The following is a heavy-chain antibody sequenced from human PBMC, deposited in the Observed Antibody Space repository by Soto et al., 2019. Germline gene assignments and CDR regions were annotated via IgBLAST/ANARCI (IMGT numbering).Heavy chain of an antibody. CDR2: IWTNGGT. Sequence: QPGGSLGLSCAASGFTFSNYAMSWVRQAPGKGLEFVSVIWTNGGTLYADSVKGRFILSRDNSMNTVYLQMNSLRVEDTAVYYCARAEVDMPTPWGQGTLVTVSS. J-gene: IGHJ5*02. V-gene: IGHV3-66*01. D-gene: IGHD2-15*01. CDR1: GFTFSNYA. CDR3: ARAEVDMPTP.